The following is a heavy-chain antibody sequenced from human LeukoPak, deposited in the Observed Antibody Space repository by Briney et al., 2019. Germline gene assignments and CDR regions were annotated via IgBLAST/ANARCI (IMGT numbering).Heavy chain of an antibody. CDR1: GYTFTSYA. CDR2: INTNTGNP. J-gene: IGHJ6*02. D-gene: IGHD2-8*01. CDR3: ARRGGYCTNGVCPYYYYSPDV. Sequence: ASVRVSCKASGYTFTSYAMNWVRQAPGQGLEWMGWINTNTGNPAYAQGFTGRFVFSLDTSVSTAYLQISSLKAEDTAVYYCARRGGYCTNGVCPYYYYSPDVWGQGTTVTVSS. V-gene: IGHV7-4-1*02.